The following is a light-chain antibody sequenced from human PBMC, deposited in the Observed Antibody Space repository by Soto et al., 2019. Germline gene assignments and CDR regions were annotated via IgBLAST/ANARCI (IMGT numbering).Light chain of an antibody. J-gene: IGLJ3*02. CDR3: STYTRSNRV. CDR1: SSDIGGYNF. V-gene: IGLV2-14*03. Sequence: QSALTQPASVSGSPGQSITISCTGTSSDIGGYNFVSWYQQHPGKAPKLMIYDVSNRPSCISDRFSGSKSGNTASLTISGLQAEDEADYYCSTYTRSNRVFGGGTKLTVL. CDR2: DVS.